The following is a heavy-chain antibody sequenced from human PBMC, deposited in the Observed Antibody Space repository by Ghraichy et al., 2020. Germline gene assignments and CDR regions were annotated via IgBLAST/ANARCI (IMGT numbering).Heavy chain of an antibody. Sequence: SETLSLTCAVSGYSISSGYYWGWIRQPPGKGLEWIGSIYHSGSTYYNPSLKSRVTISVDTSKNQFSLKLSSVTAVDTAVYYCALRSRSMYYYGSGDSDYWGQGTLVTVSS. D-gene: IGHD3-10*01. CDR3: ALRSRSMYYYGSGDSDY. CDR2: IYHSGST. V-gene: IGHV4-38-2*01. CDR1: GYSISSGYY. J-gene: IGHJ4*02.